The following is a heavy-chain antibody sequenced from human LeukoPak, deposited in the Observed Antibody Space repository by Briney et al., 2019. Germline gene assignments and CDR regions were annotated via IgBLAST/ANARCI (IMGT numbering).Heavy chain of an antibody. J-gene: IGHJ4*02. CDR2: ISAYNGNT. V-gene: IGHV1-18*01. CDR1: GGTFSSYA. CDR3: ARGAAARGADY. Sequence: ASVKVSCKASGGTFSSYAISWVRQAPGQGLEWMGWISAYNGNTNYAQNLQGRVTMTTDTSTSTAYMELRSLRSDDTAVYYCARGAAARGADYWGQGTLVTVSS. D-gene: IGHD6-6*01.